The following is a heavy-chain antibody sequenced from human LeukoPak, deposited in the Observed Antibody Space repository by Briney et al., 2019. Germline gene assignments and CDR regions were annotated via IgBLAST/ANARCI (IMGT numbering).Heavy chain of an antibody. CDR2: INAGNGNT. Sequence: ASVKVSCKASGYTFTSYAMHWVRQAPGQRLEWMGWINAGNGNTKYSQKFQGRVTITRDTSASTAYMELSSLRSDDTAVYYCARVIIAVAGPTLDPWGQGTLVTVSS. CDR3: ARVIIAVAGPTLDP. CDR1: GYTFTSYA. D-gene: IGHD6-19*01. J-gene: IGHJ5*02. V-gene: IGHV1-3*01.